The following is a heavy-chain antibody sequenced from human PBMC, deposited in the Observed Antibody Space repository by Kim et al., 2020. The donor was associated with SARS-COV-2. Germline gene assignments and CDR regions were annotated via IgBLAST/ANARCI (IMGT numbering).Heavy chain of an antibody. D-gene: IGHD6-13*01. CDR3: ARVGGRSWPLGWFDP. Sequence: NTSLKSRVTISVDTSRNQFALKRSSVTAADTAVYYCARVGGRSWPLGWFDPWGQGTLVTVSS. J-gene: IGHJ5*02. V-gene: IGHV4-59*01.